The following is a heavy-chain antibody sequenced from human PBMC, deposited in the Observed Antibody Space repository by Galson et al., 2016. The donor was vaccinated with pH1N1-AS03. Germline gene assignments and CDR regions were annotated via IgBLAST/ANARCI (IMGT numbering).Heavy chain of an antibody. CDR1: GAPITSGSHY. D-gene: IGHD3-22*01. CDR3: ARDGQLWPHYYPLDV. V-gene: IGHV4-61*01. CDR2: IYYSGTT. Sequence: SETLSLTCSVSGAPITSGSHYWTWIRQLPGKGLEWIGYIYYSGTTKFNPSLATRVTMSVDRSKSHFSLDLMSVTAADTAVYYCARDGQLWPHYYPLDVWGQGTTVTVSS. J-gene: IGHJ6*02.